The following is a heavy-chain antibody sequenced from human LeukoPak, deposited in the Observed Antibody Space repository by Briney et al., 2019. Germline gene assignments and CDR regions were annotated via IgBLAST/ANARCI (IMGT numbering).Heavy chain of an antibody. J-gene: IGHJ2*01. CDR3: TRAYVFWYFDL. CDR1: GFTFDDYT. V-gene: IGHV3-49*04. CDR2: IRSKAYGGTT. Sequence: GGSLRLSCAASGFTFDDYTMHWVRQAPGKGLEWVGFIRSKAYGGTTEYAASVKGRFTISRDDSKSIAYLQTNSLKTEDTAVYYCTRAYVFWYFDLWGRGTLVTVSS. D-gene: IGHD3-16*01.